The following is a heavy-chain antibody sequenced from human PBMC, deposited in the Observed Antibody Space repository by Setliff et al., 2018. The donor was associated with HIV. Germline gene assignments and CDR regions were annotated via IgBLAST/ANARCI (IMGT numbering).Heavy chain of an antibody. D-gene: IGHD3-10*01. J-gene: IGHJ6*03. V-gene: IGHV1-58*02. CDR3: AAASNRRVRGVNLHYYYYMDD. Sequence: ASVKVSCKASGFTFTNSAMQWVRQARGQRLEWIGWIVVGSYNTNYAQKFQERVTITRDLSTSTAYMELSSLRSEDTAVYYCAAASNRRVRGVNLHYYYYMDDWGRGTTVTVSS. CDR2: IVVGSYNT. CDR1: GFTFTNSA.